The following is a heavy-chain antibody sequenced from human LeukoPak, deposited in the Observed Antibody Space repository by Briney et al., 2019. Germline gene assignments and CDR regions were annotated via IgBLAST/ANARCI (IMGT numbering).Heavy chain of an antibody. CDR1: GFTFSRYW. CDR3: VRDESYSSDY. J-gene: IGHJ4*02. V-gene: IGHV3-7*05. Sequence: GVSLRLSCAVSGFTFSRYWMSWVRQAPGKGLEWVANIKHDGSVKYYVDSVKGRFTISRDNAKNSLYLQMNSLRAEDTAVYFCVRDESYSSDYWGQGTLVTVSS. D-gene: IGHD6-13*01. CDR2: IKHDGSVK.